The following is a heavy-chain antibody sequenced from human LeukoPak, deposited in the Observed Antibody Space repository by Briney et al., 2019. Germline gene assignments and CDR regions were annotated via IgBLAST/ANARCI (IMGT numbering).Heavy chain of an antibody. J-gene: IGHJ4*02. CDR3: ASFRGPSHYYGSGSYYIY. CDR1: GGSFSGYY. Sequence: SSETLSLTCAVYGGSFSGYYWSWIRQPPGKGLEWIGEINHSGSTNYNPSLQSRVTISVDTSKNQFSLKLSSVTAADTAVYYCASFRGPSHYYGSGSYYIYWGQGTLVTVSS. V-gene: IGHV4-34*01. CDR2: INHSGST. D-gene: IGHD3-10*01.